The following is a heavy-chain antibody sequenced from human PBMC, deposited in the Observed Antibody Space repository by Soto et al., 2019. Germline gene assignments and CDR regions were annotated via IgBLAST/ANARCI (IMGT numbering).Heavy chain of an antibody. CDR1: GYTLTELS. V-gene: IGHV1-2*04. Sequence: ASVKVSCKVSGYTLTELSMHWVRQAPGKGLEWMGWINPNSGGTNYAQKFQGWVTMTRDTSISTAYMELSRLRSDDTAVYYCARMKYQEDAFDIWGQGTMVTVSS. J-gene: IGHJ3*02. CDR2: INPNSGGT. D-gene: IGHD6-6*01. CDR3: ARMKYQEDAFDI.